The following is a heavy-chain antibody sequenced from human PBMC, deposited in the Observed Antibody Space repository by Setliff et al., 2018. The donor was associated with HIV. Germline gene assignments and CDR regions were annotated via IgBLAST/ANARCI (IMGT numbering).Heavy chain of an antibody. Sequence: ASETLSLTCTVSGDSISSGGYYWSWIRQHPGKGLEWIGYIHYSGSSYYNPSLRSRVTISVDTSKSQFSLKLGSVTAADTAVYFCARVTWIQLWLGWFDPWGQGTLVTVSS. D-gene: IGHD5-18*01. CDR1: GDSISSGGYY. V-gene: IGHV4-31*03. CDR2: IHYSGSS. CDR3: ARVTWIQLWLGWFDP. J-gene: IGHJ5*02.